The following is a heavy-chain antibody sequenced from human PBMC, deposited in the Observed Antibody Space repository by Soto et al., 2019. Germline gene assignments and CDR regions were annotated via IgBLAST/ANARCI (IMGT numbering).Heavy chain of an antibody. V-gene: IGHV3-7*03. D-gene: IGHD2-2*02. J-gene: IGHJ6*02. Sequence: GSLRLSCAASGFTFSSYWMSWVRQAPGKGLEWVANIKQDGSEKYYVDSVKGRFTISRDNAKNSLYLQMNSLRAEDTAVYYCARVGYCSSTSCYTKYYGMDVWGQGTTVTVSS. CDR2: IKQDGSEK. CDR1: GFTFSSYW. CDR3: ARVGYCSSTSCYTKYYGMDV.